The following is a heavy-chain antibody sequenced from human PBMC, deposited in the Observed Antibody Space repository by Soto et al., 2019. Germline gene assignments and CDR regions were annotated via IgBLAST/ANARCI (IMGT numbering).Heavy chain of an antibody. D-gene: IGHD2-2*01. Sequence: ASVKVSCKASGYTFTNFGISWVRQAPGQGLEWMGWISAYNGNTNYAQKFQGRVTMTTDTSTSTAYMEVRSLRSDDTAVYYCAREGYSISTSCDASSLHYSGQGTLVTVSS. V-gene: IGHV1-18*01. CDR1: GYTFTNFG. J-gene: IGHJ4*02. CDR2: ISAYNGNT. CDR3: AREGYSISTSCDASSLHY.